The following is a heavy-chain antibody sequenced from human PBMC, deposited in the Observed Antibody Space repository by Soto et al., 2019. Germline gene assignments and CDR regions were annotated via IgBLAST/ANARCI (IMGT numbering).Heavy chain of an antibody. D-gene: IGHD2-15*01. Sequence: VASVKVSCKASGYTFTNYGISWVRQAPGQGLEWMGWISAYNGNTNYAQKVQGRVTMTTDTSTSTAYMELRSLRSDDTAVYYCARANCSGGSCYVFDYWGQGTLVTVSS. CDR2: ISAYNGNT. V-gene: IGHV1-18*01. CDR1: GYTFTNYG. J-gene: IGHJ4*02. CDR3: ARANCSGGSCYVFDY.